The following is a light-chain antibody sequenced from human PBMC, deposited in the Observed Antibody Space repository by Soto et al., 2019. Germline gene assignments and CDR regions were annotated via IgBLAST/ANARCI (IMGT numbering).Light chain of an antibody. CDR1: QSVSRSY. Sequence: TPFLSSGERATLSCRASQSVSRSYLGWYQQKPGQAPRLLMYGASIRAAGVPDRFSGSGSGTEFTLTISRLEPEDFTVYYCHHFETFGQGTKVDIK. CDR3: HHFET. V-gene: IGKV3-20*01. J-gene: IGKJ1*01. CDR2: GAS.